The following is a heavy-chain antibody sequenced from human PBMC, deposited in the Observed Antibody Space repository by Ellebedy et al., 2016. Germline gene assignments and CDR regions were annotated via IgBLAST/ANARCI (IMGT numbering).Heavy chain of an antibody. J-gene: IGHJ5*02. Sequence: GSLRLSCAVYGGSFSGYYWSWIRQPPGKGLEWIGYIYYSGSTNYNPSLKSRVTISVDTSKDQFSLKVRSVTAADTAVYYCASGISSFDPWGQGTLVTVSS. CDR3: ASGISSFDP. V-gene: IGHV4-59*01. CDR2: IYYSGST. CDR1: GGSFSGYY.